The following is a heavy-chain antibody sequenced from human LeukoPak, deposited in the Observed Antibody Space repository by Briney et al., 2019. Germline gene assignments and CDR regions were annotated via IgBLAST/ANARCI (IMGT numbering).Heavy chain of an antibody. D-gene: IGHD3-10*01. V-gene: IGHV5-51*01. CDR3: AKYGSGSYYLYYFDF. CDR1: GYSFSNYW. J-gene: IGHJ4*02. CDR2: IYPGDSDT. Sequence: ESLKISCKGSGYSFSNYWIGWVRQMPGKGLEWMGMIYPGDSDTRYSPSFQGQVTISIDKSINTAYLQWSSLKASDTAIYYCAKYGSGSYYLYYFDFWGQGSLVTVSS.